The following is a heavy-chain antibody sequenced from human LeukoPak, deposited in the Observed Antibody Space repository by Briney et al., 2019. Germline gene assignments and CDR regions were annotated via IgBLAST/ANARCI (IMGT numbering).Heavy chain of an antibody. Sequence: GGSLRLSCAASGFIFSSYWMSWVRQAPGKGLEWVANIKQDGSEKYYVDSVKGRFTISRDNAKNSLYLQMNSLRAEDTAVYYCARDAAYGYDRFDYWGQGTQVTVSS. V-gene: IGHV3-7*01. J-gene: IGHJ4*02. D-gene: IGHD5-18*01. CDR1: GFIFSSYW. CDR3: ARDAAYGYDRFDY. CDR2: IKQDGSEK.